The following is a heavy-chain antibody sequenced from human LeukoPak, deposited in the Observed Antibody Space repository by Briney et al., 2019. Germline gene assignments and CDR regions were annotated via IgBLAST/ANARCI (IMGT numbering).Heavy chain of an antibody. V-gene: IGHV1-24*01. J-gene: IGHJ4*02. D-gene: IGHD1-26*01. Sequence: GASVKVSCKVSGYTLTGLSMHWVRQAPGKGLEWMGGFDPEDGETIYAQKFQGRVTMTEDTSTDTAYMELSSLRSEDTAVYYCATGGELVVRHFDYWGQGTLVTVSS. CDR3: ATGGELVVRHFDY. CDR2: FDPEDGET. CDR1: GYTLTGLS.